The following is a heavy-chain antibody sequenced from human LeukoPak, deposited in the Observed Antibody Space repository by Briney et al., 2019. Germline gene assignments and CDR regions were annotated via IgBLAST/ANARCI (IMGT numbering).Heavy chain of an antibody. Sequence: SETLFLTCPVSGRSISSYYWIWICQTPGKGLERIWYIYYSGSTNYKPSLQSRHTISVDTSKNQFSLKLSCVTAADTAVYYCARDSGMDGCNLDYWGQGTLVTVSS. D-gene: IGHD4-23*01. CDR1: GRSISSYY. CDR3: ARDSGMDGCNLDY. V-gene: IGHV4-59*01. J-gene: IGHJ4*02. CDR2: IYYSGST.